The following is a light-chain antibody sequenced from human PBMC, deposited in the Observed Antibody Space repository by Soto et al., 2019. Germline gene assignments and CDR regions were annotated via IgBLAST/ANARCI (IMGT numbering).Light chain of an antibody. Sequence: QSVLTQPASVSGSPGQSITISCTGTSSDFGGYKSVSWYQQHPGEAPKLLIYEVTNRPSGVSNRFSGSKSGNTASLAISGLQAEDEADYYCSSYTSSSTVVFGGGTKVTVL. CDR2: EVT. V-gene: IGLV2-14*01. J-gene: IGLJ2*01. CDR1: SSDFGGYKS. CDR3: SSYTSSSTVV.